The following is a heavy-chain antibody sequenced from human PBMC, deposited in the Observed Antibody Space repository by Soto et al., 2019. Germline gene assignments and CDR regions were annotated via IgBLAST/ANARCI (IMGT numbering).Heavy chain of an antibody. CDR3: ARGRRSGYCSSASCYMLDS. Sequence: SETLSLTCAVYGGPFSSNYWNWIRQPPGKGLEWIGEINHSGSSKYNPSLKSRITMSVDASKNQFSLKLSSVTAADTAVYYCARGRRSGYCSSASCYMLDSWGQGALVTVSS. D-gene: IGHD2-2*03. CDR1: GGPFSSNY. J-gene: IGHJ4*02. CDR2: INHSGSS. V-gene: IGHV4-34*01.